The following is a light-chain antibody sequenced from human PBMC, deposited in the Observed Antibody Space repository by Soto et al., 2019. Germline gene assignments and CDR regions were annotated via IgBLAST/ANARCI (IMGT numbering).Light chain of an antibody. CDR3: PQYNNWPFT. CDR2: GAS. V-gene: IGKV3-15*01. CDR1: QSVSSN. Sequence: EIVMTQSPATLSVSPGERATLSCRASQSVSSNLAWYQQKPGQAPRLLIYGASTRATGIPARFSGSGSGTEFTLTISRLQSEDFAVYYCPQYNNWPFTFGPGTKVDIK. J-gene: IGKJ3*01.